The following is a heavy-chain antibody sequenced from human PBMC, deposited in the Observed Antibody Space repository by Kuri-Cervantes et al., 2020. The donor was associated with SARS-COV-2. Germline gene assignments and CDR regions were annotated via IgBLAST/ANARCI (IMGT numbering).Heavy chain of an antibody. CDR3: ASAFGGAWYYVFDY. CDR1: GFTFSSYW. Sequence: GGSLRLSCAASGFTFSSYWMSWVRQVPGKGLEWVASINQDGSEKYYVDSVKGRFTISRDTAKNSLYLQMNSLRAEDTAVYYCASAFGGAWYYVFDYWGQGTLVTVSS. J-gene: IGHJ4*02. CDR2: INQDGSEK. V-gene: IGHV3-7*01. D-gene: IGHD2-21*02.